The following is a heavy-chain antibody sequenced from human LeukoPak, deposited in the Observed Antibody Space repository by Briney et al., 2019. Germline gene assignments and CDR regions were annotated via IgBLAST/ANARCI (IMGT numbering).Heavy chain of an antibody. J-gene: IGHJ3*02. CDR2: IIPIFGTA. CDR3: ARPLRACTSCYLDAFDI. D-gene: IGHD2-2*01. CDR1: GGTFSSYA. Sequence: ASVKVSCKASGGTFSSYAISWVRQAPGQGLEWMGGIIPIFGTANYAQKFQGRVTITTDESTSTAYMELSSLRSEDTAVYYCARPLRACTSCYLDAFDIWGQGTMVTVSS. V-gene: IGHV1-69*05.